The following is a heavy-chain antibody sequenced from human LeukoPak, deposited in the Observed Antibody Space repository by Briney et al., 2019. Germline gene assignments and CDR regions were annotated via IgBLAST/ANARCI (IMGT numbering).Heavy chain of an antibody. CDR2: IYSGGST. CDR3: VPLLYYYYGMGV. CDR1: GFTVSSNY. V-gene: IGHV3-66*01. J-gene: IGHJ6*02. Sequence: GGSLRLSCAASGFTVSSNYMSWVRQAPGKGLEWVSVIYSGGSTHYADSVKGRFTISRDNSKNTLYLQMNSLRAEDTAVYYCVPLLYYYYGMGVWGQGTTVTVSS.